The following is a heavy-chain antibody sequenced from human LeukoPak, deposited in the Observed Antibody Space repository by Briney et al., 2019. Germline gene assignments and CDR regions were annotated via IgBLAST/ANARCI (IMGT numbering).Heavy chain of an antibody. V-gene: IGHV4-61*02. Sequence: SETLSLTCTVSGGSISSGSYYWSWIRQPAGKGLEWIGRIYTSGSTNYNPSLKSRVTISIDTSKIHFSLKLSSVTAADTAVYYCARGVGGGSFGFWGQGTLVTVSS. CDR3: ARGVGGGSFGF. CDR1: GGSISSGSYY. D-gene: IGHD2-15*01. CDR2: IYTSGST. J-gene: IGHJ4*02.